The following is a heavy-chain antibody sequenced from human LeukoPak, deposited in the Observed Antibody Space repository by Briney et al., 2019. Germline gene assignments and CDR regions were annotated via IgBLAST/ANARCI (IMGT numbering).Heavy chain of an antibody. CDR3: ARDRETYYYDSSGRSGAFDI. J-gene: IGHJ3*02. CDR1: GGSISSYY. CDR2: IYTSGST. Sequence: SETLSLTCTVSGGSISSYYWSWIRQPAGKGLEWIGRIYTSGSTNYNPSLKSRVTMSVDTSKNQFSLKLSSVTAADTAVYYCARDRETYYYDSSGRSGAFDIWGQGTMVTVSS. D-gene: IGHD3-22*01. V-gene: IGHV4-4*07.